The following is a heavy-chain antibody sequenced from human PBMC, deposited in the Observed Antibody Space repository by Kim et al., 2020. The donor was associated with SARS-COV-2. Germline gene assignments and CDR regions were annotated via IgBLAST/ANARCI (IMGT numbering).Heavy chain of an antibody. CDR1: GYKFSYNG. D-gene: IGHD1-26*01. CDR2: FTAYFGRT. CDR3: AREEQGGDGLDS. J-gene: IGHJ4*02. Sequence: ASVKVSCKTSGYKFSYNGIGWVRQAPGQGLEWMGWFTAYFGRTVYAENFQGRLTMTTDTSTSTAYMELRSLTSDDTAIYYCAREEQGGDGLDSWGQGTLVTVSA. V-gene: IGHV1-18*01.